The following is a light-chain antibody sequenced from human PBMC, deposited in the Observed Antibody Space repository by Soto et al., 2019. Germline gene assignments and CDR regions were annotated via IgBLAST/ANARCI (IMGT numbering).Light chain of an antibody. Sequence: QSALPQPPSASGAPGQSVTISCTGTSSDVGGYNYVSWYQHHPGKAPKLMIFEVNKRPSGVPDRFSGSKFGNTASLTVSGLQAEDEADYYCNSYTGWIYVFGTGTKLTVL. CDR3: NSYTGWIYV. J-gene: IGLJ1*01. CDR2: EVN. V-gene: IGLV2-8*01. CDR1: SSDVGGYNY.